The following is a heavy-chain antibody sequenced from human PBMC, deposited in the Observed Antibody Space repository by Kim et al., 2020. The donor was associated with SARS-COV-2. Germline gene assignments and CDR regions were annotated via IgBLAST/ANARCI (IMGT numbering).Heavy chain of an antibody. J-gene: IGHJ5*01. CDR2: INTSAGST. Sequence: ASVKVSCKASGYTFTNYAMHWVRQAPGQGLEWMGRINTSAGSTSYAQRFPGRVIITMDTSASTVYLEMSSLRSEYMAVYYCARKRLGDLGWFRVWF. D-gene: IGHD3-3*01. CDR3: ARKRLGDLGWFRVWF. V-gene: IGHV1-46*01. CDR1: GYTFTNYA.